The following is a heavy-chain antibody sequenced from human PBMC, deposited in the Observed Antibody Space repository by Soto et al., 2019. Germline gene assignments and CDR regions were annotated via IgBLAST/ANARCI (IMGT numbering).Heavy chain of an antibody. Sequence: QVQLVESGGGVVQPGRSLRLSCAASGFTFSSYGMHWVRQAPGKGLEWVAVISYDGSNKYYADSVKGRFTISRDNSKNTLYLQMNSLRAEDTAVYYFSEPYYFDYWGQGTLVTVSS. V-gene: IGHV3-30*03. CDR3: SEPYYFDY. J-gene: IGHJ4*02. CDR2: ISYDGSNK. CDR1: GFTFSSYG.